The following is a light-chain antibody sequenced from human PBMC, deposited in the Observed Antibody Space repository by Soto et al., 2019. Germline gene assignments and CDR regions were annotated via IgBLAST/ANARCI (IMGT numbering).Light chain of an antibody. J-gene: IGKJ1*01. V-gene: IGKV1-5*01. Sequence: DIQMTQSPSTLSASVGDRVTITCRAGQSISSWLAWYQQKPGKAPKLLIYDASSLESGVPSRFSGSGSGTEFTLTISSLQPEDFTTYYCQQYDSYPWTFGQGTKVEIK. CDR2: DAS. CDR1: QSISSW. CDR3: QQYDSYPWT.